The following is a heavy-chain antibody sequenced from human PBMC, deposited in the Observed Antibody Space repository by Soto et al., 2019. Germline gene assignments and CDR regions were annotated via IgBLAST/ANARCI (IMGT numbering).Heavy chain of an antibody. CDR3: ARDCVVPAAMSLDRYYYYGMDV. CDR1: GFTVSSNY. CDR2: IYSGGST. J-gene: IGHJ6*02. V-gene: IGHV3-66*01. Sequence: EVQLVESGGGLVQPGGSLRLSCAASGFTVSSNYMSWVRQAHGKGLEWGSVIYSGGSTYYADSVKGRFTISRDNSKNTLYLPMTSLRAEDTAVYYCARDCVVPAAMSLDRYYYYGMDVWGQGTTVTVSS. D-gene: IGHD2-2*01.